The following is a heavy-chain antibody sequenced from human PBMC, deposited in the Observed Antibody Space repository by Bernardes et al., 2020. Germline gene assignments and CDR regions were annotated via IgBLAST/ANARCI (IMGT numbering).Heavy chain of an antibody. CDR2: ISGYGGST. CDR3: AKGQLLYPATDYYMGV. Sequence: GGSLRLSSAASGLTFSSYATSWLRQTPEKGLESVSGISGYGGSTYYADSVKGRFTISRDNSKNTLYLQMNSLRAEDTAVYYCAKGQLLYPATDYYMGVWGKGTTVTVSS. V-gene: IGHV3-23*01. CDR1: GLTFSSYA. D-gene: IGHD2-2*02. J-gene: IGHJ6*03.